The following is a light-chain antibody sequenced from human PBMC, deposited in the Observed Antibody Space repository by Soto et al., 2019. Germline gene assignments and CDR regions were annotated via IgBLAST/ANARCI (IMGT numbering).Light chain of an antibody. CDR3: QQYNNWPWT. J-gene: IGKJ1*01. CDR2: GAS. Sequence: EIVMTQSPATLSVSPGERATLSCRASQSVGSNLAWCQQKPGQAPRLLISGASTRATAIPARFSGSASGTEFTLTISSLQSEDFALYYCQQYNNWPWTFGQGTKVDIK. V-gene: IGKV3-15*01. CDR1: QSVGSN.